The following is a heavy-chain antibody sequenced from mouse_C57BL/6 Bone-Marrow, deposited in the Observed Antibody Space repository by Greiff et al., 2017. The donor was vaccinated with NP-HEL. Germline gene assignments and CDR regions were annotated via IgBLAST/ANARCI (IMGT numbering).Heavy chain of an antibody. Sequence: VQLQQPGAELVKPGASVKLSCKASGYTFTGYWITWVQQRPGQGLEWIGDIYPGSGSTNYNEKFKSKATLTVDTSSSTAYMQLSSLTSEDSAVYYCARLYYYGSEDYWGQGTTLTVSS. J-gene: IGHJ2*01. V-gene: IGHV1-55*01. CDR3: ARLYYYGSEDY. CDR2: IYPGSGST. D-gene: IGHD1-1*01. CDR1: GYTFTGYW.